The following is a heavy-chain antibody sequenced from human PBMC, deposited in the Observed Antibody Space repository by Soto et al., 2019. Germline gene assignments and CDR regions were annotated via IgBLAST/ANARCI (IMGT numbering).Heavy chain of an antibody. V-gene: IGHV3-23*01. J-gene: IGHJ6*02. CDR3: AKDRAVGQQLVYFYYYYYGMDV. D-gene: IGHD6-13*01. Sequence: VQLLESGGGLVQPGGSLRLSCAASGFTFSSYAMSWVRQAPGKGLEWVSAISGSGGSTYYADSVKGRFTISRDNSKNTLYLQMNSLRAEDTAVYYCAKDRAVGQQLVYFYYYYYGMDVWGQGTTVTVSS. CDR1: GFTFSSYA. CDR2: ISGSGGST.